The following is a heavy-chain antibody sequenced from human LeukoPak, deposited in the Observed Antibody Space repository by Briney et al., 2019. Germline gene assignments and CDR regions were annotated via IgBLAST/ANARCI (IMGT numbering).Heavy chain of an antibody. J-gene: IGHJ6*03. CDR2: IYTSGST. Sequence: SETLSLTCTVSGGSINSGGYYWSWIRQPAGKGLEWIGRIYTSGSTNYNPSLKSRVTMSVDTSKNQFSLKLSSVTAADTAVYHCARESGSPPEGGYYMDVWGKGTTVTVSS. CDR1: GGSINSGGYY. V-gene: IGHV4-61*02. CDR3: ARESGSPPEGGYYMDV. D-gene: IGHD1-26*01.